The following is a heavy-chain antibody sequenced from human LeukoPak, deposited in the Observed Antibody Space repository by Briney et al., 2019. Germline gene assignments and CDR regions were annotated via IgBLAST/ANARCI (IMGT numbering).Heavy chain of an antibody. J-gene: IGHJ5*02. CDR2: TYYRSKWYN. D-gene: IGHD6-6*01. CDR1: GDSVSSKSAA. CDR3: ARGSQSSRWFDP. Sequence: SQTLSLTCAISGDSVSSKSAAWNRIRQSPSRGLEWLGRTYYRSKWYNDYAVSVESRITINPDTSKNQFSLQLNSVTPEDTAVYYCARGSQSSRWFDPWGQGTLVTVSS. V-gene: IGHV6-1*01.